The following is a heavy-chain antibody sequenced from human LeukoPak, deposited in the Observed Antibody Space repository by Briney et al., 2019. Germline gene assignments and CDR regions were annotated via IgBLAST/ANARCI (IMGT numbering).Heavy chain of an antibody. Sequence: ASVKISCKASGGTFSSYAISWVRQAPGQGLEWVGGIIPKFGAANYAQKFRGRVTITTDESTSTAYMELSRLRSEDTAIFYCAAGFYDFWSETDYYYYMDVWGKGTTVTVSS. J-gene: IGHJ6*03. V-gene: IGHV1-69*05. CDR2: IIPKFGAA. D-gene: IGHD3-3*01. CDR3: AAGFYDFWSETDYYYYMDV. CDR1: GGTFSSYA.